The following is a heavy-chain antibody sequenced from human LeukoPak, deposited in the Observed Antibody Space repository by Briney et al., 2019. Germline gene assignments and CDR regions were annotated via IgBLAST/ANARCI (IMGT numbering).Heavy chain of an antibody. CDR3: ARDRGLDRHTY. CDR1: GGSISSYY. CDR2: TYTSGSI. V-gene: IGHV4-4*07. D-gene: IGHD1-1*01. Sequence: SETLSLTCTVPGGSISSYYWTWIRQSAGKGLEWIGRTYTSGSINYNPSLKSRVTISVDTSKNQFSLKLTSVTAADTAVYYCARDRGLDRHTYWGQGTLVTVSS. J-gene: IGHJ4*02.